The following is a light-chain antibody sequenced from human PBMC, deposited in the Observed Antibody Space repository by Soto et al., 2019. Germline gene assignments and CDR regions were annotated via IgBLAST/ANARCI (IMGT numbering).Light chain of an antibody. CDR2: SAS. CDR1: QSVSSDN. V-gene: IGKV3-20*01. CDR3: QQYGSSRT. J-gene: IGKJ1*01. Sequence: EIVLTQSPGTLSLSPGERATLSCRASQSVSSDNLAWYQHKPGQAPRLLIYSASSRATGIPDRFSGSGSGTDFTLTISRLEPEDFAVYYCQQYGSSRTFGQGTKVEFK.